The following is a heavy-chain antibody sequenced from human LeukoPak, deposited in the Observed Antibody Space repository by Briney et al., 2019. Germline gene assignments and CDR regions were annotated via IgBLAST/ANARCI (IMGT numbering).Heavy chain of an antibody. Sequence: GGSLRLSCTVSGFTVSSNSMSWVRQAPGKGLEWVSSISSSSSYIYYADSVKGRFTISRDNAKNSLYLQMNSLRAEDTAVYYCARDITTMVVAVSRLFGDAFDIWGQGTMVTVSS. CDR2: ISSSSSYI. J-gene: IGHJ3*02. V-gene: IGHV3-21*01. CDR1: GFTVSSNS. D-gene: IGHD2-15*01. CDR3: ARDITTMVVAVSRLFGDAFDI.